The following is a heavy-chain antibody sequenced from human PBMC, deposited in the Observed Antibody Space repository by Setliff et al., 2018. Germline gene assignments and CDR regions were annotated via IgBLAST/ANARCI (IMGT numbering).Heavy chain of an antibody. Sequence: GGSLRLSCAASGFTFSSYAMSWVRQAPGKGLEWVSAISGSGGSTYYADSVKGRFTISRDNSKNTLYLQMNSLRAEDTAVYYCAREWGSSSWSSPRYYYYGMDVWGQGTTVTVSS. CDR1: GFTFSSYA. V-gene: IGHV3-23*01. CDR2: ISGSGGST. J-gene: IGHJ6*02. CDR3: AREWGSSSWSSPRYYYYGMDV. D-gene: IGHD6-13*01.